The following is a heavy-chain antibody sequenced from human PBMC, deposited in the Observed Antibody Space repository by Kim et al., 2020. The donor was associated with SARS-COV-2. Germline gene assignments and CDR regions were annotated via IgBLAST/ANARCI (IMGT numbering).Heavy chain of an antibody. V-gene: IGHV1-8*01. CDR2: PNSGNT. J-gene: IGHJ4*02. CDR3: ARSMDY. Sequence: PNSGNTRYAQKFQGRVTMTRNTSISTAYMELSSLRSEDTAVYYCARSMDYWGQGTLVTVSS.